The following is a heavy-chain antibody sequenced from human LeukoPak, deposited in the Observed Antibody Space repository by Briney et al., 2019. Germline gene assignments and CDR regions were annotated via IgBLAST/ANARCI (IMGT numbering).Heavy chain of an antibody. CDR2: ISGSGGST. J-gene: IGHJ4*02. V-gene: IGHV3-23*01. CDR3: AKAGAAAGGGPYY. Sequence: VGSLRLSCAASGFTFSSYAMSWVRQAPGKGLEWVSAISGSGGSTYYADSVKGRFTISRDNSKNTLYLQMNSLRAEDTAVYYCAKAGAAAGGGPYYWGQGTLVTVSS. D-gene: IGHD6-13*01. CDR1: GFTFSSYA.